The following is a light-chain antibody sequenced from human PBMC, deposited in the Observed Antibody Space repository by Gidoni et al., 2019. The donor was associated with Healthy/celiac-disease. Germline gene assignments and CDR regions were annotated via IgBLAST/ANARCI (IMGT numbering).Light chain of an antibody. CDR2: GAS. CDR3: QQYGSSPPIT. J-gene: IGKJ4*01. Sequence: EIVLTQSPGTLSLSPGERATLSCRASQSVSSSYLALYQQKPGQAPRLLSYGASSRATGIPDRFSGSGSGTDFTLTISRLEPEDFAVYYCQQYGSSPPITFGGGTKVEIK. V-gene: IGKV3-20*01. CDR1: QSVSSSY.